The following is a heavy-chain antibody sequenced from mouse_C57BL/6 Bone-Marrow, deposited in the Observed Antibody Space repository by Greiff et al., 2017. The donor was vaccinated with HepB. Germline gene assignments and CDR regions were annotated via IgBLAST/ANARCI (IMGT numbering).Heavy chain of an antibody. CDR2: IWTGGGT. J-gene: IGHJ2*01. V-gene: IGHV2-9-1*01. D-gene: IGHD2-4*01. CDR1: GFSLTSYA. CDR3: ARISTYYDYDDGFDY. Sequence: VKLVESGPGLVAPSQSLSIPCTVSGFSLTSYAISWVRQPPGKGLEWLGVIWTGGGTNYNSALKSRLSISKDNSKSQVFLKMNSLQTDDTARYYCARISTYYDYDDGFDYWGQGTTLTVSS.